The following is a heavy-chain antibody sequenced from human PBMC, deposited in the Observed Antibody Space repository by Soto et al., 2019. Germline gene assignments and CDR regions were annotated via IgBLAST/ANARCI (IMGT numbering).Heavy chain of an antibody. Sequence: EVQLLESGGGVVQPGGSLRLSCVVSGFTFSRYAMSWVRQAPGKGLEWVSTISSSGGSTYYSDAVTGHFTISRDDSKNTMSLQMNSLRAEDTAVYYCATEQWRGYDLFSGDFWGQGTLFTVSS. D-gene: IGHD5-12*01. J-gene: IGHJ4*02. CDR2: ISSSGGST. CDR1: GFTFSRYA. V-gene: IGHV3-23*01. CDR3: ATEQWRGYDLFSGDF.